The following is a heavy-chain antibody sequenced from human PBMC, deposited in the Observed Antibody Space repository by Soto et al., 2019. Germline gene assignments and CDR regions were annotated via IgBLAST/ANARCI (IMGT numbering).Heavy chain of an antibody. CDR3: ARDNGFSGLEPQAY. CDR1: GFTFSSYA. V-gene: IGHV3-30-3*01. D-gene: IGHD1-1*01. Sequence: LSCAASGFTFSSYAMHWVRQAPGKGLEWVAVISYDGSNKYYADSVKGRFTISRDNSKNTLYLQMNSLRAEDTAVYYCARDNGFSGLEPQAYWGQGTLVTVSS. CDR2: ISYDGSNK. J-gene: IGHJ4*02.